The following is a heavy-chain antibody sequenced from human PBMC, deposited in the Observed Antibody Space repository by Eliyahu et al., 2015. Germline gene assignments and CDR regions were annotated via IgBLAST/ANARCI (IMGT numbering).Heavy chain of an antibody. V-gene: IGHV4-61*01. CDR1: GGSVSSGSYY. D-gene: IGHD6-6*01. Sequence: QVQLQESGPGLVKPSETLSLTCTVPGGSVSSGSYYWXGIRQPPGKGLEWTGYIYYSGSTNHNPSLKSRVTISVDTSKNQFSLKLSSVTAADTAVYYCARDARRRYSSSRDYYYYGMDVWGKGTTVTVSS. CDR3: ARDARRRYSSSRDYYYYGMDV. J-gene: IGHJ6*04. CDR2: IYYSGST.